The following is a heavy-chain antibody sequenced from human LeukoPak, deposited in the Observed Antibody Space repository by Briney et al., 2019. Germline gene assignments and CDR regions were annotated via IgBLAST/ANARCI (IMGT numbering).Heavy chain of an antibody. CDR2: IYYSGST. D-gene: IGHD2-15*01. J-gene: IGHJ6*02. Sequence: PSETLSLTCTVSGGSISSGSYYWGWIRQPPGKGLEWIGSIYYSGSTYYNPSLKSRVTISVDTSKNQFSLKLSSVTAADTAVYYCARSRGYCSGGSCFSYYYYYYGMDVWGQGTTVTVSS. V-gene: IGHV4-39*01. CDR3: ARSRGYCSGGSCFSYYYYYYGMDV. CDR1: GGSISSGSYY.